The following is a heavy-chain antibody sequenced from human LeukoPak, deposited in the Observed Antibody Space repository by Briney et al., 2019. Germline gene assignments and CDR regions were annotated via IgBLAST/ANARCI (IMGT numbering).Heavy chain of an antibody. D-gene: IGHD4-17*01. V-gene: IGHV3-30-3*01. Sequence: GGSLRLSCAASGFTFSSYAMHWVRQAPGKGLEWVAVISYDGSNKYYADSVKGRFTISRDNSKNTLYLQVNSLRAEDTAVYYCARDQDGDYPNWFDPWGQGTLVTVSS. J-gene: IGHJ5*02. CDR2: ISYDGSNK. CDR3: ARDQDGDYPNWFDP. CDR1: GFTFSSYA.